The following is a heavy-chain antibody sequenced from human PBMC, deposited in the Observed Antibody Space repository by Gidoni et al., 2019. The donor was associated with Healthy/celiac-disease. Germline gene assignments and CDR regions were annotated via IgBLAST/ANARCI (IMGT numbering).Heavy chain of an antibody. CDR1: GFPFSTFG. Sequence: ESGGGVVQPGRSLRLSCAASGFPFSTFGLHWVRQAPGKGLEWVAVISYDGSNKYYADSVKGRFTISRDNSKNTMYLRMNSLRAEDTAIYYCAKYRVEYSSGSYHEAFDLWGQGTMVTVSS. CDR2: ISYDGSNK. V-gene: IGHV3-30*18. CDR3: AKYRVEYSSGSYHEAFDL. D-gene: IGHD1-26*01. J-gene: IGHJ3*01.